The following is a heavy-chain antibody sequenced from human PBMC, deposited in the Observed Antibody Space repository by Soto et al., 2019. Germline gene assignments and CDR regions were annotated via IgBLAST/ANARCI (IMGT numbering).Heavy chain of an antibody. V-gene: IGHV1-18*01. D-gene: IGHD2-2*01. CDR3: ARDRACSSTSCYPPYYYYYYMDV. J-gene: IGHJ6*03. CDR1: GYTFTSYG. Sequence: GASVKVSCKASGYTFTSYGISWVRQAPGQGLEWMGWISAYNGNTNYAQKLQGRVTMTTDTSTSTAYMELRSLRSDDTAVYYCARDRACSSTSCYPPYYYYYYMDVWGKGTTVTVSS. CDR2: ISAYNGNT.